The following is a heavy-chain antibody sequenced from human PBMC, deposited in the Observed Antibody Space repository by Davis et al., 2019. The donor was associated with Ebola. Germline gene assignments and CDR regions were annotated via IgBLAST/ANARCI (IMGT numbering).Heavy chain of an antibody. Sequence: GGSLRLSCAASGFTFSGSAMHWVRQASGKGLEWVGRIRSKANSYATAYAASVKGRFTISRDDSKNTAYLQMNSLKAEDTAVYYCTSGITGTRGDYWGQGTLVTVSS. V-gene: IGHV3-73*01. D-gene: IGHD1-20*01. CDR3: TSGITGTRGDY. J-gene: IGHJ4*02. CDR1: GFTFSGSA. CDR2: IRSKANSYAT.